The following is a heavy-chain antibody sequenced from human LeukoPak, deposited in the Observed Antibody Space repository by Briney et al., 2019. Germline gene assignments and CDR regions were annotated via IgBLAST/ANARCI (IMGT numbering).Heavy chain of an antibody. J-gene: IGHJ4*02. CDR3: ARGRWGSGYYFDY. Sequence: GGSLRLSCAASGFTFSSYSMNWVRQAPGKGLEWVSSISSSSSYIYYADSVKGRFTISRDNAKNSLYLQMSSLRAEDTAAYYCARGRWGSGYYFDYWGQGTLVTVSS. CDR1: GFTFSSYS. V-gene: IGHV3-21*01. D-gene: IGHD6-25*01. CDR2: ISSSSSYI.